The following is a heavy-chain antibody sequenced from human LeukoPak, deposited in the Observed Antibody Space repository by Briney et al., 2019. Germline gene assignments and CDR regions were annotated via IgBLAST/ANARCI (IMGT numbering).Heavy chain of an antibody. CDR3: ARDGGYSGSSLLPDY. Sequence: GGSLRLSCPASGFTFSSYDMHWVRQAPGKGLEWVSAICTAGDTYYPGSVKGRFTISRENAKNSLYLQMNSLRAGDTAVYYCARDGGYSGSSLLPDYWGQGTLVTVSS. D-gene: IGHD1-26*01. J-gene: IGHJ4*02. V-gene: IGHV3-13*01. CDR1: GFTFSSYD. CDR2: ICTAGDT.